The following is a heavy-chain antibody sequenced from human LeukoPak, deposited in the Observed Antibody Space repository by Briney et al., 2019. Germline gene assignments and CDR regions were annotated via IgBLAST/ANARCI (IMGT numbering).Heavy chain of an antibody. D-gene: IGHD2/OR15-2a*01. J-gene: IGHJ4*02. CDR2: IIPIFGTA. CDR1: GGTFSSYA. V-gene: IGHV1-69*13. CDR3: ARDSFSDDPFDY. Sequence: ASVKVSCKASGGTFSSYAISWVRQAPGQGLEWMGGIIPIFGTANYAQKFQGRVTITADESTSTAYMELSSLRSEDTAVYYCARDSFSDDPFDYWGQGTLVTVSS.